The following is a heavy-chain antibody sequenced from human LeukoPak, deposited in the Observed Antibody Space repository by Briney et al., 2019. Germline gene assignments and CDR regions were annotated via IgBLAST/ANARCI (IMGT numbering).Heavy chain of an antibody. J-gene: IGHJ4*02. CDR3: ARVGYDSSGYYFWDY. CDR1: GGSFSGYY. D-gene: IGHD3-22*01. V-gene: IGHV4-34*01. Sequence: KPSETLSLTCAVYGGSFSGYYWGWIRQPPGKGLEWIGSIYYSGSTYYNPSLKSRVTISVDTSKNQFSLKLSSVTAADTAVYYCARVGYDSSGYYFWDYWGQGTLVTVSS. CDR2: IYYSGST.